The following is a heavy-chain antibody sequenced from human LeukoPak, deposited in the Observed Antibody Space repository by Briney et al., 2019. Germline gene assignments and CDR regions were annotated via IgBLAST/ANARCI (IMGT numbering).Heavy chain of an antibody. CDR1: GFTFSDYY. CDR2: ISSGGTII. D-gene: IGHD7-27*01. J-gene: IGHJ6*03. V-gene: IGHV3-11*04. CDR3: ARAHWADYYYYYYMDV. Sequence: GGSLRLSCAASGFTFSDYYMTWIRQAPGKGLEWISYISSGGTIIYYADSVKGRFTISRDNAKNSLYLQMNSLRAEDTAVYYCARAHWADYYYYYYMDVWGKGTTVTVSS.